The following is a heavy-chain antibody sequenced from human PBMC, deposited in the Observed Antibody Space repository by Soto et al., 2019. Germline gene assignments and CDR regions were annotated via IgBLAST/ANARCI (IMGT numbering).Heavy chain of an antibody. CDR2: ISQDANNK. J-gene: IGHJ1*01. CDR1: GFTFSSYV. CDR3: ATEDYSSGHAGTFEH. Sequence: QFHLVESGGGVVQPGMSLRLPCAASGFTFSSYVMHWVRQAPGRGPEWVAGISQDANNKHYADSVKGRFTISRDNAKTMMYLQMNSLGPEDTATYYCATEDYSSGHAGTFEHWGQGTLVTVSS. D-gene: IGHD3-22*01. V-gene: IGHV3-30-3*01.